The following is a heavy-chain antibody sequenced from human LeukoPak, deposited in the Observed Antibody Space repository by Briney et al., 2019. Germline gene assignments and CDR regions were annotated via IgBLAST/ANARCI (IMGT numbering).Heavy chain of an antibody. V-gene: IGHV3-48*03. CDR1: GFTFSSYE. J-gene: IGHJ4*02. D-gene: IGHD4-17*01. Sequence: GGSLRLSCAASGFTFSSYEMNWVRQAPGKGLEWISYISTSGSTIYYADSVKGRFTISRDNAKNSLYLQMNSLRAEDTAVYFCARDGDYDQDFDYWGQGTLVTVSS. CDR3: ARDGDYDQDFDY. CDR2: ISTSGSTI.